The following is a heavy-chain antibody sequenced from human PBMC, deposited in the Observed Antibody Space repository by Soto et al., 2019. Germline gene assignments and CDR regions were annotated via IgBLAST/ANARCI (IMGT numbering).Heavy chain of an antibody. CDR1: GFTFRSSG. CDR3: AIVRVTDSPLDH. D-gene: IGHD2-21*02. Sequence: QVHLVESGGGVVQPGTSLTLTCTASGFTFRSSGMHWVRQAPGKGLEWLAFLAYDGSQKFYADSVKGRFSISRDNTQNALYLHMRSLTAEDTAIYYCAIVRVTDSPLDHWGPGTLVSFSS. CDR2: LAYDGSQK. J-gene: IGHJ4*02. V-gene: IGHV3-30*03.